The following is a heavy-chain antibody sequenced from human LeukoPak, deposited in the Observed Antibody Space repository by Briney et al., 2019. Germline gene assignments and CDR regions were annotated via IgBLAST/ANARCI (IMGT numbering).Heavy chain of an antibody. CDR1: GFTFSSYW. CDR2: INHNGNVS. D-gene: IGHD3-16*01. Sequence: GGSLRLSCTASGFTFSSYWMNWARQAPGKGLEWVASINHNGNVSYYVDSVKGRFTISRDNAKNSLYLQMSNLRAEDTAVYFCARGGGLDVWGQGATVTVSS. J-gene: IGHJ6*02. V-gene: IGHV3-7*03. CDR3: ARGGGLDV.